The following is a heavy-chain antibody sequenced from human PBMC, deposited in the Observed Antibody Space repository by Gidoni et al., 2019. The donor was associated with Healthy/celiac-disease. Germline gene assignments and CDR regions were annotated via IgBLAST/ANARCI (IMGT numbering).Heavy chain of an antibody. CDR2: ISGSGGST. Sequence: EVQLLESGGGLVQPGVSLRLSCAASGFTFSRYARSWVRQAPGKGLEWVSAISGSGGSTYYEDSVKGRFTISRDNSKNTLYLQMNSLRAEDTAVYYCAKVYGYRSKFDAFDIWGQGTMVTVSS. D-gene: IGHD6-25*01. J-gene: IGHJ3*02. CDR3: AKVYGYRSKFDAFDI. CDR1: GFTFSRYA. V-gene: IGHV3-23*01.